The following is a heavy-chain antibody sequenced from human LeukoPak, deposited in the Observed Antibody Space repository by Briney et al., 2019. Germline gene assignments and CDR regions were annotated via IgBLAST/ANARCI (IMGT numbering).Heavy chain of an antibody. CDR1: GGSISSSSYY. D-gene: IGHD1-26*01. CDR3: ARDYSGAGTVGATSGY. CDR2: IYYSGST. V-gene: IGHV4-39*02. Sequence: SETLSLTCTVSGGSISSSSYYWGWIRQPPGKGLEWIGSIYYSGSTYYNPSLKSRVTISVDTSKNQFSLKLRSVTAADTAVYYCARDYSGAGTVGATSGYWGQGTLVTVSS. J-gene: IGHJ4*02.